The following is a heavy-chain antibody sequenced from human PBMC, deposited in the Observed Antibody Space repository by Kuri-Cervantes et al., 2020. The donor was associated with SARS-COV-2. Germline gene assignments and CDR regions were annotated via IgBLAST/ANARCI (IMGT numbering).Heavy chain of an antibody. CDR1: GFSLSRYT. CDR2: ISYDGSNK. Sequence: GESLKISCAASGFSLSRYTMHWVRQAPGKGLEWVAVISYDGSNKYYADSVKGRFTISRDNSKNTLYLQMNSLRAEDTAVYYCARDLVVGATPFDYWGQGTLVTVSS. J-gene: IGHJ4*02. D-gene: IGHD1-26*01. V-gene: IGHV3-30-3*01. CDR3: ARDLVVGATPFDY.